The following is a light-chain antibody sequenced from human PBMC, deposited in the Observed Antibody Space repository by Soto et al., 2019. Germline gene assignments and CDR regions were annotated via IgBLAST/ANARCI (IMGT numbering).Light chain of an antibody. CDR1: SSDVGGYKY. CDR2: DVS. J-gene: IGLJ2*01. CDR3: SSDTTSRNYVI. V-gene: IGLV2-14*01. Sequence: QSALTQPASVSGSPGQSITISCTGTSSDVGGYKYVSWYQQHPGKAPKLMIYDVSNRPSGVSNRFSGSKSGNTASLTIAGLQAEDEADYYWSSDTTSRNYVIFGGGTKLTVL.